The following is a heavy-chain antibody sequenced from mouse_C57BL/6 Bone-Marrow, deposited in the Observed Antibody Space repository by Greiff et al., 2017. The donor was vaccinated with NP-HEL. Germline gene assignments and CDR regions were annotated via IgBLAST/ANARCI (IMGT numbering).Heavy chain of an antibody. V-gene: IGHV1-26*01. CDR3: ADDYGYWYFDV. J-gene: IGHJ1*03. D-gene: IGHD2-4*01. Sequence: EVQLQQSGPELVKPGASVKISCKASGYTFPDYYMNWVKQSHGKSLEWIGDINPNNGGTSYNQKFKGKATLTVDKSSSTAYMELRSLTSEDSAVYYCADDYGYWYFDVWGTGTTVTVSS. CDR2: INPNNGGT. CDR1: GYTFPDYY.